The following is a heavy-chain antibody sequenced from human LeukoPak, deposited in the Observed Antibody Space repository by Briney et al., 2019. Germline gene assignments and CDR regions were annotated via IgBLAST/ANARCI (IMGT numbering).Heavy chain of an antibody. CDR3: ARDHHPRTDEYILRYFDWFSAVFDY. D-gene: IGHD3-9*01. Sequence: PGGSLRLSCAASGFTFSNYGMHWVRQAPGKGLEWVAVISYDGSNKYYADSVKGRFTISRDNSKNTLYLQMNSLRAEDTAVYYGARDHHPRTDEYILRYFDWFSAVFDYWGQGTLVTVSS. CDR2: ISYDGSNK. J-gene: IGHJ4*02. V-gene: IGHV3-30*19. CDR1: GFTFSNYG.